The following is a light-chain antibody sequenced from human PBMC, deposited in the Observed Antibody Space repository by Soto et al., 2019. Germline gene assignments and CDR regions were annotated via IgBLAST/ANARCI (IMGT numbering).Light chain of an antibody. J-gene: IGKJ4*01. V-gene: IGKV1-33*01. CDR2: DVS. Sequence: DIQMTQSPSSLSASVGDRVTITCQASQDISNYLNWYQQKPGKAPKLLIYDVSYLQEGVPSRFSGSRSGTDFIFTISSLQPEDIATYYCQQYDDLPLTFGGGTRVGIK. CDR1: QDISNY. CDR3: QQYDDLPLT.